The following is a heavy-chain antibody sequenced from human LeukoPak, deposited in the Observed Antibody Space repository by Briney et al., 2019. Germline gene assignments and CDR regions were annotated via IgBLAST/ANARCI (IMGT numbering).Heavy chain of an antibody. CDR2: FDPEDGET. Sequence: ASVKVSCKVSGYTLTELSMHWVRQAPRKGLEWMGGFDPEDGETIYAQKFQGRVTMTEDTSTDTAYMELSSLRSEDTAVYYCATPHGMQLWLQGLAGWGQGTLVTVSS. CDR3: ATPHGMQLWLQGLAG. D-gene: IGHD5-18*01. CDR1: GYTLTELS. V-gene: IGHV1-24*01. J-gene: IGHJ4*02.